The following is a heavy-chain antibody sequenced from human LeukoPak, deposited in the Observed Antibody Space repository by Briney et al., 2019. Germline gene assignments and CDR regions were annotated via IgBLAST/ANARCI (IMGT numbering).Heavy chain of an antibody. CDR2: IYPGDSDT. Sequence: GESLKISCKGSGYRFSDYWIGWVRQMPGKGLEWMGIIYPGDSDTRYSPSLQGQVTISADKSISTAYLQWSSLKASDTAMYYCGRLATVVSPFDPWGQGTLVTVSS. D-gene: IGHD4-23*01. CDR3: GRLATVVSPFDP. CDR1: GYRFSDYW. J-gene: IGHJ5*02. V-gene: IGHV5-51*01.